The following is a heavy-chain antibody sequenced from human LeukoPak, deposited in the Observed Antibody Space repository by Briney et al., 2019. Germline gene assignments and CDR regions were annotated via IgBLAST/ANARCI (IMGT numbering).Heavy chain of an antibody. J-gene: IGHJ6*03. CDR2: IYYSGST. V-gene: IGHV4-59*01. CDR3: ARFSGYDLRTRYYYYMDV. CDR1: GGSISSYY. Sequence: SETLSLTCTVSGGSISSYYWSWIRQPPGKGLDYIGYIYYSGSTDYNPSLKSRVTISVDTSKNQFSLKLSSVTAADTAVYYCARFSGYDLRTRYYYYMDVWGKGTTVTVSS. D-gene: IGHD5-12*01.